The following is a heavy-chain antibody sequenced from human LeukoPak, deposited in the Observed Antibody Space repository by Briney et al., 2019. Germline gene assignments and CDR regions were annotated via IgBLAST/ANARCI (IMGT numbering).Heavy chain of an antibody. CDR3: AKDSSASYASGSYSFDY. CDR1: GFTFSSYA. D-gene: IGHD3-10*01. CDR2: ISGSGGST. J-gene: IGHJ4*02. V-gene: IGHV3-23*01. Sequence: QPGGSLRLSCAASGFTFSSYAVSWVRQAPGKGLEWVSAISGSGGSTYDAEAVKGRFTISRDNSKNTLHLQMNSLRAEDTAVYYCAKDSSASYASGSYSFDYWGQGTLVTVSS.